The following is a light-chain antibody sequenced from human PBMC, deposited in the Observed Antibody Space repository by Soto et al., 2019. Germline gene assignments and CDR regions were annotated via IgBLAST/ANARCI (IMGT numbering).Light chain of an antibody. CDR2: GNS. CDR1: SSNIGAGYD. Sequence: PASVSGAPGQRVTISCTGSSSNIGAGYDVHWYQQLPGTAPKLLIYGNSNRPSGVPDRFSGSKSGTSASLAITGLQAEDEADYYCQSYDSSLSGYVFGTGTKVTVL. J-gene: IGLJ1*01. CDR3: QSYDSSLSGYV. V-gene: IGLV1-40*01.